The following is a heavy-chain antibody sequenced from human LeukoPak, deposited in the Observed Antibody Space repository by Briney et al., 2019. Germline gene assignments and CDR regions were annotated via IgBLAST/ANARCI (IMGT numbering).Heavy chain of an antibody. CDR2: ISGSGGST. V-gene: IGHV3-23*01. D-gene: IGHD3-9*01. CDR3: AKSGMYYDILTGYRYGYYFDY. CDR1: GFTFSSYA. J-gene: IGHJ4*02. Sequence: PGGSLRLSCAASGFTFSSYAMSWVRQAPGKGLEWVSAISGSGGSTYYADSVKGRFTISRDNAKNTLYLQMNSLRAEDTAVYYCAKSGMYYDILTGYRYGYYFDYWGQGTLVPVSS.